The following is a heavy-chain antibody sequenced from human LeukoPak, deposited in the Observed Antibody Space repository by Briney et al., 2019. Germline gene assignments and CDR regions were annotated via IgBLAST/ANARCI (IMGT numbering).Heavy chain of an antibody. D-gene: IGHD4-17*01. V-gene: IGHV4-39*01. CDR3: ARQTSTVTMYCFDY. CDR1: GGSISSSSYY. J-gene: IGHJ4*02. Sequence: PSETLSLTCTVSGGSISSSSYYWGWIRQPPGKGLEWIGSIYYSGSTYYNPSLKSRVTISVDTSKNQFSLKLSSVTAADTAVYYCARQTSTVTMYCFDYWGQGTLVTVSS. CDR2: IYYSGST.